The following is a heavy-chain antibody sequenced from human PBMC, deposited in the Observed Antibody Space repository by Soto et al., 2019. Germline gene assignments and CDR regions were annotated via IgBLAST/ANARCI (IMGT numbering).Heavy chain of an antibody. V-gene: IGHV1-18*04. D-gene: IGHD3-9*01. CDR2: ISAYNGNT. Sequence: ASGKVSFESSGYNVSSYGINWVRPAPGQRVKRMGWISAYNGNTNYAQKLQGRVTMTTDTSTSTAYMELRSLRSDDTAVYYCARDLVPYYDILTGYHDAFDIWGQGTMVTVSS. J-gene: IGHJ3*02. CDR3: ARDLVPYYDILTGYHDAFDI. CDR1: GYNVSSYG.